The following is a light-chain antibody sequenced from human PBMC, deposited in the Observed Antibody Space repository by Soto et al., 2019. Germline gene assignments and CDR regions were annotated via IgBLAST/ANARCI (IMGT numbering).Light chain of an antibody. Sequence: PGERATLSCRASQSVRSNYLAWYQQKPGQAPRLLIYGASSRATGIPDRFSGTGSGTDFTLTISRLEPEDFAVYYCQQYGGSPYTFGPGTKLEIK. V-gene: IGKV3-20*01. J-gene: IGKJ2*01. CDR2: GAS. CDR1: QSVRSNY. CDR3: QQYGGSPYT.